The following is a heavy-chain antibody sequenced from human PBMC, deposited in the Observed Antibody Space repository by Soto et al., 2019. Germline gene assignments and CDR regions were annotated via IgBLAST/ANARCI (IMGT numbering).Heavy chain of an antibody. D-gene: IGHD5-18*01. V-gene: IGHV1-18*01. Sequence: GASVKVSCKTSGYTFSSYGIVWVRQAPGQGPEWMGWISTYNVDTKYADKFQGRLTMSSDTSTTTAFMELRRLRSDDTAVYYCVRGGFAYGYLDYWGQGTLVTVSS. J-gene: IGHJ4*02. CDR1: GYTFSSYG. CDR3: VRGGFAYGYLDY. CDR2: ISTYNVDT.